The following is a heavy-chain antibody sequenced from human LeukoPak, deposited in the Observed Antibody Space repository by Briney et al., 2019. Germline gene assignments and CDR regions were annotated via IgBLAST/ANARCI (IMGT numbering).Heavy chain of an antibody. CDR3: ARVSSGSHFDY. Sequence: ASVKVSCKASGYTFTGYYMHWVRQAPGQGLEWMGRINPNSGGTNYAQKFQGRVTMTRDTSISTAHMELSRLRSDDTAVYYCARVSSGSHFDYWGQGTLVTVSS. D-gene: IGHD1-26*01. CDR2: INPNSGGT. CDR1: GYTFTGYY. J-gene: IGHJ4*02. V-gene: IGHV1-2*06.